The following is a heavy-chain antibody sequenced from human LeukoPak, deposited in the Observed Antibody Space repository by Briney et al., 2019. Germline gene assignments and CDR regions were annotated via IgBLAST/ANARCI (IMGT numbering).Heavy chain of an antibody. J-gene: IGHJ4*02. CDR1: GGTFSSYA. CDR2: IIPIFGTA. D-gene: IGHD3-3*01. CDR3: ARDQMRDGVVIISDY. V-gene: IGHV1-69*13. Sequence: SVKVSCKASGGTFSSYAISWVRQAPGQGLEWMGGIIPIFGTANYAQKFQGRVTITADESTSTAYMGLSSLRSEDTAVYYCARDQMRDGVVIISDYWGQGTLVTVSS.